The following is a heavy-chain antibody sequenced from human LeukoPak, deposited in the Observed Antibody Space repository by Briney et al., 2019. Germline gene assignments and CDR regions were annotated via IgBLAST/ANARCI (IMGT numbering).Heavy chain of an antibody. CDR3: ARDRYCSGGSCLYGMDV. J-gene: IGHJ6*02. Sequence: SETLSLTCTVSGGSISSYYWSWIRQPPGKGLEWIGYIYYSGSTYYNPSLKSRVTISVDTSKNQFSLKLSSVTAADTAVYYCARDRYCSGGSCLYGMDVWGQGTTVTVSS. D-gene: IGHD2-15*01. CDR1: GGSISSYY. CDR2: IYYSGST. V-gene: IGHV4-30-4*01.